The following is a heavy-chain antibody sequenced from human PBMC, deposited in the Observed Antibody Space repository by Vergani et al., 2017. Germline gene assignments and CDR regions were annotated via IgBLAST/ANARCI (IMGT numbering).Heavy chain of an antibody. J-gene: IGHJ1*01. D-gene: IGHD1-26*01. CDR1: GFTSSYYV. CDR3: ATKSCGTPGCQIGYFRE. CDR2: ISDDGTQK. V-gene: IGHV3-30*03. Sequence: QMHLVESGGGVVQPGRSLRLSCVVSGFTSSYYVMHWVRQAPGRGLEWVAVISDDGTQKYYADSVKGQFTISRDNSRSTLYLQMNSLRTKDTAVYYCATKSCGTPGCQIGYFREWGQGTLVTVSP.